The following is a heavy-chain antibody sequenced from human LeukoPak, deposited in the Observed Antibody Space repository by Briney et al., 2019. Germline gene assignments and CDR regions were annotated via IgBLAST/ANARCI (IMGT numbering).Heavy chain of an antibody. Sequence: SETLSLTCSVSGYSFSTAYYWGWIRQPPGEGLEWIGSVLRTGNTHYSSSLKSRVTISVDTSTNQFSLQLRSVTAADTAIYYCATDPHPNWNSLLHDNWGQGTLVTVSS. CDR1: GYSFSTAYY. J-gene: IGHJ4*02. CDR3: ATDPHPNWNSLLHDN. D-gene: IGHD1-7*01. V-gene: IGHV4-38-2*02. CDR2: VLRTGNT.